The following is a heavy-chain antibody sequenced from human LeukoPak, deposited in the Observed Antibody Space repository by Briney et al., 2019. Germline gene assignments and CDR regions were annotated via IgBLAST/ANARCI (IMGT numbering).Heavy chain of an antibody. CDR3: AREDNFVATIKGYFDY. D-gene: IGHD5-12*01. Sequence: PGGSLRLSCAASGFTFSSYAMHWVRQAPGKGLEWVAVISYDGSNKCYADSVKGRFTISRDNSKNTLYLQMNSLRAEDTAVYYCAREDNFVATIKGYFDYWGQGTLVTVSS. J-gene: IGHJ4*02. V-gene: IGHV3-30*04. CDR2: ISYDGSNK. CDR1: GFTFSSYA.